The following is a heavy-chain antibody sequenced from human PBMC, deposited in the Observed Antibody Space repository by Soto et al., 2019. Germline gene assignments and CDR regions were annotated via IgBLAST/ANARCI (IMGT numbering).Heavy chain of an antibody. CDR1: GGSLTDHY. J-gene: IGHJ3*02. CDR2: VYYSGAT. V-gene: IGHV4-59*11. D-gene: IGHD2-21*01. CDR3: ARGNDWKSSTFDI. Sequence: QVQLQESGPGLVKPSEKLSLTCTVAGGSLTDHYWNWFRQSPGRGLQWIGYVYYSGATSYNPSLTSRVTMTLDTSKTPFSLKLRSVTAADTAVNFCARGNDWKSSTFDIWGQGKMVSVSS.